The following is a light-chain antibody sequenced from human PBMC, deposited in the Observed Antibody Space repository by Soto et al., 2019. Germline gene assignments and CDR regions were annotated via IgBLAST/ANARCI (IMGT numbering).Light chain of an antibody. CDR2: GAS. V-gene: IGKV1-39*01. J-gene: IGKJ1*01. Sequence: DIQMTQSPSSLSASVGDRVTITCRASQSISSYFNWYQQKPGKAPKLLIYGASSLQSGGPSRFSGSGSGTDFTLPISSLQPEDFATYFCQQSYTTPRTFGQGTKVEVK. CDR3: QQSYTTPRT. CDR1: QSISSY.